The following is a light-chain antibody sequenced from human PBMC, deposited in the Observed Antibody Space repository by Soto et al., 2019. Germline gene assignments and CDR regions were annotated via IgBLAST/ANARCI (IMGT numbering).Light chain of an antibody. CDR3: QQYGSSGT. J-gene: IGKJ1*01. CDR2: SAS. CDR1: QRVSNNY. Sequence: EIVLTQSPGTLSLSPGERATLSCRASQRVSNNYLAWYQQKPGQAPRLLIYSASNRATGIPDRFSGSGYGTDFTLTISRLEPEDFAVYYCQQYGSSGTFGQGTKVEIK. V-gene: IGKV3-20*01.